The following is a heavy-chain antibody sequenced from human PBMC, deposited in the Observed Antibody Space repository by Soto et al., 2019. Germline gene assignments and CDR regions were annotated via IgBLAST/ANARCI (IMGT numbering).Heavy chain of an antibody. CDR3: AKPLPPSLGELSTDAFDI. CDR1: GFTFSSYA. Sequence: GGSLRLSCAASGFTFSSYAMSWVRQAPGKGLEWVSAISGSGGSTYYADSVKGRFTISRDNSKNTLYLQMNSLRAEDTAVYYCAKPLPPSLGELSTDAFDIWGQGTMVTVSS. CDR2: ISGSGGST. V-gene: IGHV3-23*01. J-gene: IGHJ3*02. D-gene: IGHD3-16*02.